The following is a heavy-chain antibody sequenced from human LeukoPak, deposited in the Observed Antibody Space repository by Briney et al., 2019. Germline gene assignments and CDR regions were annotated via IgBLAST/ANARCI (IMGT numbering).Heavy chain of an antibody. CDR2: IKGDGSSA. CDR1: GPTFSTYW. V-gene: IGHV3-74*01. CDR3: TRGSGGYYHEPPFDY. J-gene: IGHJ4*02. Sequence: GGSLRLSCAASGPTFSTYWMHWVRQAPGKGLVWVSFIKGDGSSAPYADSVKGRFTISRDNAKNTLYLQMNSLRAEDTAVYYCTRGSGGYYHEPPFDYWGQGTLVTVSS. D-gene: IGHD3-22*01.